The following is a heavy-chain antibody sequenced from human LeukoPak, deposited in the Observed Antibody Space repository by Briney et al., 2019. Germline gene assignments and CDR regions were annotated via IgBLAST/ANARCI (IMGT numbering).Heavy chain of an antibody. CDR2: FYYSGST. V-gene: IGHV4-38-2*02. Sequence: SETLSLTCTVSGYSISSGYYWGWIRQPPGKGLEWIGSFYYSGSTYYNPSLKSRVTISVDTSKNQFSLKLSSVTAADTAVYYCARSSGWYGVDYWGQGTLVTVSS. J-gene: IGHJ4*02. CDR3: ARSSGWYGVDY. CDR1: GYSISSGYY. D-gene: IGHD6-19*01.